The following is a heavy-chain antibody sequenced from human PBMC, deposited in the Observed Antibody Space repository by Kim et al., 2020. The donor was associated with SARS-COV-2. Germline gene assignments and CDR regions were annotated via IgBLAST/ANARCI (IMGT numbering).Heavy chain of an antibody. CDR2: ISNSGGAI. V-gene: IGHV3-11*01. CDR1: GFTFSDYF. CDR3: GRARWLEPYYFYYGVDV. D-gene: IGHD3-3*01. Sequence: GGSLSLSCAASGFTFSDYFMTWVRLAPGKGPEWVSYISNSGGAIYYANSVRGRFTISRDNAKNSVYLQLNSLTVDDTAVYYCGRARWLEPYYFYYGVDVWGQGTAVTVS. J-gene: IGHJ6*02.